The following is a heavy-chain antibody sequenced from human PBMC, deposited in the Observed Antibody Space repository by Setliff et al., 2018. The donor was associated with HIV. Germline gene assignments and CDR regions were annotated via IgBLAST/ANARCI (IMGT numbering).Heavy chain of an antibody. Sequence: SVKVSCKASGGTFRSHEISWVRQAPGQGLEWMGGIVPILNTGNYAPKFQGRVTITADESTTTAYMELSSLRSEDTAVYYCARIPNHSSGGSCYRPFIYYFYYMDVWGKGATVTVSS. CDR2: IVPILNTG. D-gene: IGHD2-15*01. CDR3: ARIPNHSSGGSCYRPFIYYFYYMDV. J-gene: IGHJ6*03. CDR1: GGTFRSHE. V-gene: IGHV1-69*13.